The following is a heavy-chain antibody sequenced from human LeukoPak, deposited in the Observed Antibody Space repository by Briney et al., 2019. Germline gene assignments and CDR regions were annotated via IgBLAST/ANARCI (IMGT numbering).Heavy chain of an antibody. V-gene: IGHV3-30*04. CDR2: ISYDGSNK. Sequence: PGASLRLSCAASGFTFSSYAMSWVRQAPGKGLEWVAVISYDGSNKYYADSVKGRFTISRDDSKNTLYLQMNSLRAEDTAVYYCARDRYSLDYWGQGTLVTVSS. D-gene: IGHD5-18*01. CDR3: ARDRYSLDY. J-gene: IGHJ4*02. CDR1: GFTFSSYA.